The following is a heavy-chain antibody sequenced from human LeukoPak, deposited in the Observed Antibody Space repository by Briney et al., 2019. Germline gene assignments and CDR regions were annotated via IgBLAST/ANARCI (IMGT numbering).Heavy chain of an antibody. CDR1: GGTVSSYA. D-gene: IGHD4-17*01. CDR3: ARDGGDYPDYYYMYV. CDR2: IIPIFGTA. J-gene: IGHJ6*03. V-gene: IGHV1-69*05. Sequence: SVKVSCKASGGTVSSYAISWLRQAPGQGLEWMGGIIPIFGTANYAQKFQGRVTITTDESTSTAYMELSSLRSEDTAVYYCARDGGDYPDYYYMYVWGKGTTVTVSS.